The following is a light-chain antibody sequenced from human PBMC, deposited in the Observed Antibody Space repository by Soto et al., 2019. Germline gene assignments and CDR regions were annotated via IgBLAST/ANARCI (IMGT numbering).Light chain of an antibody. CDR3: HSRA. J-gene: IGKJ5*01. Sequence: DIQLTQTPSTLSASLRDELTITCRPSQTISRWLAWYQQQPGRAPKLLIYDASTLESGVPSRFSGSGSETEFTLTISRLQPDDFATYFCHSRAFGQGTRLEIK. V-gene: IGKV1-5*01. CDR2: DAS. CDR1: QTISRW.